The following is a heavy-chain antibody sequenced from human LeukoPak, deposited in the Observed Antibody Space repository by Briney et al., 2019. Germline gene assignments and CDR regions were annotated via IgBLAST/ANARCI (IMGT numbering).Heavy chain of an antibody. D-gene: IGHD6-19*01. J-gene: IGHJ4*02. CDR2: IYYSGST. CDR3: ARGPVAGTRRGGDY. CDR1: GGSISSYY. V-gene: IGHV4-59*12. Sequence: SETLSLTCTVSGGSISSYYWSWIRQPPGKGLEWIGYIYYSGSTNYNPSLKSRVTISVDTSKNQFSLKLSSVTAADTAVYYCARGPVAGTRRGGDYWGQGTLVTVSS.